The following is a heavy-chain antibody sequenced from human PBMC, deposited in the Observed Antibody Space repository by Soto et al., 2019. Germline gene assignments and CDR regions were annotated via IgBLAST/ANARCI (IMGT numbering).Heavy chain of an antibody. CDR1: GGSITSANW. CDR2: ISHSGIT. Sequence: PSETLSFTCAVSGGSITSANWWTWVRQPPGGGLEWIGEISHSGITNYKASLKSRVTMSVDKTKNDVSLKLTSVTAADTAVYYCARVLRGWFDPWGQGTPVTVSS. J-gene: IGHJ5*02. V-gene: IGHV4-4*02. CDR3: ARVLRGWFDP.